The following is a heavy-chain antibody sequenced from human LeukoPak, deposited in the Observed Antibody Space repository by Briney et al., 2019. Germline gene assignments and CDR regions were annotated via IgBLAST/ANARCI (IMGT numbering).Heavy chain of an antibody. CDR2: IWYDGSNK. J-gene: IGHJ4*02. V-gene: IGHV3-33*01. CDR1: GFTFSSYG. CDR3: ARGRGYSSGSRRGYYFDY. Sequence: GGSLRLSCAASGFTFSSYGMHWVRQAPGKGLERVAVIWYDGSNKYYADSVKGRFTISRDNSKNTLYLQMNSLRAEDTAVYYCARGRGYSSGSRRGYYFDYWGQGTLVTVSS. D-gene: IGHD6-19*01.